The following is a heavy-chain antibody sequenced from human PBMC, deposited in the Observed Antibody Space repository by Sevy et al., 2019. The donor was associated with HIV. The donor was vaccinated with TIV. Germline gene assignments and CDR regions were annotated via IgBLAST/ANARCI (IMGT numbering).Heavy chain of an antibody. CDR2: IKKDGSEK. V-gene: IGHV3-7*03. CDR3: ARDCSSANCLWGMDV. D-gene: IGHD2-2*01. Sequence: GGSLRLSCAASGFTFNSYWMSWVRQAPGNGLEWVANIKKDGSEKYYVDSVKGRFTISRDNAKNSLYLQMDSLRAEDTAVYYCARDCSSANCLWGMDVWGQGTTVTVSS. CDR1: GFTFNSYW. J-gene: IGHJ6*02.